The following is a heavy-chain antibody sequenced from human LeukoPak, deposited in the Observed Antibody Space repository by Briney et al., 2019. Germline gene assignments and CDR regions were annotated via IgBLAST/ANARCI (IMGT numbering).Heavy chain of an antibody. CDR1: GGSISSYY. CDR2: INHSGST. CDR3: ASFYGSGSYYRNWFDP. J-gene: IGHJ5*02. Sequence: SETLSLTCTVSGGSISSYYWSWIRQPPGKGLEWIGEINHSGSTNYNPSLKSRVTISVDTSKNQFSLKLSSVTAADTAVYYCASFYGSGSYYRNWFDPWGQGTLVTVSS. D-gene: IGHD3-10*01. V-gene: IGHV4-34*01.